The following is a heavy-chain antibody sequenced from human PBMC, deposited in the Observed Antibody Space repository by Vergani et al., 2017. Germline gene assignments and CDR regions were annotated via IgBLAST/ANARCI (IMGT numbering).Heavy chain of an antibody. CDR2: IYFNGNT. Sequence: QVQLQESGPGLVKPSQTLSLICTVSGGSVSSGEYYWNWIRQPPGKGLEWIGYIYFNGNTYYNPSLKNRVTISSDTFKNHFSLNLTSVTAADTAVYFCARGSCLGGSCYKPLFDYWGQGILVTVSS. V-gene: IGHV4-30-4*08. D-gene: IGHD2-15*01. J-gene: IGHJ4*02. CDR1: GGSVSSGEYY. CDR3: ARGSCLGGSCYKPLFDY.